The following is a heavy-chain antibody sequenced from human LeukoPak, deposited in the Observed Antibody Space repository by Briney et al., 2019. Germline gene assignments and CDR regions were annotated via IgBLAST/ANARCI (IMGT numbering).Heavy chain of an antibody. CDR1: GFTFSSYS. J-gene: IGHJ4*02. Sequence: GGSLRLSCAASGFTFSSYSMNWVRQAPGKGLEWVSSISSSSSYIYYADSVKGRFTISRDNAKNSLYLQKNSLRAEDTAVYYCAREGDYSNYLDFDYWGQGTLATVSS. V-gene: IGHV3-21*01. CDR3: AREGDYSNYLDFDY. CDR2: ISSSSSYI. D-gene: IGHD4-11*01.